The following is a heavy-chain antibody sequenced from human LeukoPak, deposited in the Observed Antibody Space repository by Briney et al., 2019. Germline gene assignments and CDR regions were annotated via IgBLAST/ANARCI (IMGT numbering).Heavy chain of an antibody. D-gene: IGHD2-2*01. CDR1: GFTFSSYA. Sequence: GGSLRLSCAASGFTFSSYAMSWVRQAPGKGVEGVSAISGSGGSTYYADSVKGRFTISRENSKTTLYLQMNSLRAEDTAVYYCAAPRPYCSSTSCHSYYYYGMDVWGQGTTVTVSS. CDR2: ISGSGGST. V-gene: IGHV3-23*01. J-gene: IGHJ6*02. CDR3: AAPRPYCSSTSCHSYYYYGMDV.